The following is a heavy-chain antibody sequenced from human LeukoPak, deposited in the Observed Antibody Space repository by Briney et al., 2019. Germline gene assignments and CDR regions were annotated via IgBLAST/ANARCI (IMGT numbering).Heavy chain of an antibody. J-gene: IGHJ6*02. D-gene: IGHD3-10*01. CDR2: ISGSGGST. Sequence: GGSLRLSCAASGFTFSSYAMSWVRQAPGKGLEWVSAISGSGGSTYYADSLKGRFTISRDNSKNTLYLQMNSLRAEDTAVYYCAKDPKRGYYGSGSVYYYYYGMDVWGQGTTVTVSS. CDR1: GFTFSSYA. V-gene: IGHV3-23*01. CDR3: AKDPKRGYYGSGSVYYYYYGMDV.